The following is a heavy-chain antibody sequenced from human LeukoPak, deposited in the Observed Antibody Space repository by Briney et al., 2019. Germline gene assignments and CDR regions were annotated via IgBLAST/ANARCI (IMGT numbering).Heavy chain of an antibody. J-gene: IGHJ5*02. CDR2: ISGRGDST. Sequence: GGSLTLSCAASGFTFSSYAMSWVRQPAGKGLEWVGAISGRGDSTYYADYVKGRFTISRDNSKNTMNLQMNSLRAEDTAVYYGAKDALLWLGGLNHWFDHWGQGTLVTVSS. CDR1: GFTFSSYA. CDR3: AKDALLWLGGLNHWFDH. V-gene: IGHV3-23*01. D-gene: IGHD3-10*01.